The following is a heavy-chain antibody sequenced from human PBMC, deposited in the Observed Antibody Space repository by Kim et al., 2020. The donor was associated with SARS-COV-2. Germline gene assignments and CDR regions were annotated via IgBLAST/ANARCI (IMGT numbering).Heavy chain of an antibody. CDR1: GFTFSNYA. D-gene: IGHD5-12*01. J-gene: IGHJ5*02. CDR2: ISAGGGNT. CDR3: AKDLSGYDLGRWFDP. Sequence: GGSLRLSCAASGFTFSNYAMSWVRQAPGKGLEWVSGISAGGGNTYYTDSVKGRFTISRDNSKNTLYLQMNSLRAEDTAVYYCAKDLSGYDLGRWFDPWGQGTLVTVSS. V-gene: IGHV3-23*01.